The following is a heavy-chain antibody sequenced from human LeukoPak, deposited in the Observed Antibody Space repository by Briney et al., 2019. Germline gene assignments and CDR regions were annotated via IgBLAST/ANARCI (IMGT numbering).Heavy chain of an antibody. CDR1: GFTFSRYG. CDR3: ARGSMVRGPRRGAADY. D-gene: IGHD3-10*01. V-gene: IGHV3-23*01. CDR2: IRGSGGST. J-gene: IGHJ4*02. Sequence: PGGSLRLSCEASGFTFSRYGMSWVRQAPGKGLEWVSAIRGSGGSTYYADSVKGRFTISRDNSKNTLYLQMNSLRAEDTAVYYCARGSMVRGPRRGAADYWGQGTLVTVSS.